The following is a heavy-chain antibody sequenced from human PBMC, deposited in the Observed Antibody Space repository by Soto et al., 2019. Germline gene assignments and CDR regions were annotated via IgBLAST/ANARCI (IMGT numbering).Heavy chain of an antibody. CDR3: ARCGPLGYYDFWSGYYAGSDWFDP. D-gene: IGHD3-3*01. CDR1: GYTFTGYY. CDR2: INPNSGGT. J-gene: IGHJ5*02. Sequence: GPSVKVSCKASGYTFTGYYMHWVRQAPGQGLEWMGWINPNSGGTNYAQKFQGWVTMTRDTSISTAYMELSRLRSDDTAVYYCARCGPLGYYDFWSGYYAGSDWFDPWGQGTLVTVSS. V-gene: IGHV1-2*04.